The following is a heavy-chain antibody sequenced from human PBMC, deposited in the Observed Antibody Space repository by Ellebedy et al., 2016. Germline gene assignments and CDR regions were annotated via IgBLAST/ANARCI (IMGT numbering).Heavy chain of an antibody. CDR2: ISAYNGNT. D-gene: IGHD3/OR15-3a*01. CDR3: AREGLGVSARKNYYGMDV. J-gene: IGHJ6*02. Sequence: ASVKVSXXASGYTFTSYGISWVRQAPGQGLEWMGWISAYNGNTNYAQKLQGRVTMTTDTSTSTAYMELGSLRSADTAVYYCAREGLGVSARKNYYGMDVWGQGTTVTVSS. V-gene: IGHV1-18*04. CDR1: GYTFTSYG.